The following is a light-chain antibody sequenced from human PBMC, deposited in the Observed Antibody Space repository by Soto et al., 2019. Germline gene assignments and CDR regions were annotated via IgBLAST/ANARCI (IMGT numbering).Light chain of an antibody. Sequence: QSVLTQPPSVSAAPGQKVTISCSGSSPNIGNNYVSWYQQFPGTTLKLLIYDNDKRPSGIPDRFSGSKSGASATLGITGLQTGDEADYYCGTWDSSLSGVVFGGGTKLTVL. V-gene: IGLV1-51*01. CDR3: GTWDSSLSGVV. CDR1: SPNIGNNY. J-gene: IGLJ2*01. CDR2: DND.